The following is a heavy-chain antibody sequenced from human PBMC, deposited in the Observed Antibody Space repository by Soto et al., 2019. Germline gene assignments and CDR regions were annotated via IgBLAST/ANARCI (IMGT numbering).Heavy chain of an antibody. CDR2: IFHSGIT. CDR3: ARDVDWFAP. CDR1: GDSIRNGYY. Sequence: SETLSLTCAVSGDSIRNGYYWGWIRQPPGKGLEWIGSIFHSGITHYNPSLKSRVTISVHPSKNQFSLRLTSVTAADTAVYYCARDVDWFAPWGQGILVTV. J-gene: IGHJ5*02. V-gene: IGHV4-38-2*02.